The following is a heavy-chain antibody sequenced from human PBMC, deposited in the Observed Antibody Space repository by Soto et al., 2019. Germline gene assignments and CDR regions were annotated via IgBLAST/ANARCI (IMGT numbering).Heavy chain of an antibody. CDR3: ARGRYGDY. Sequence: QVHLVQSGAEVKKPGASVKVSCKGSGYAFTTYGITWVRQAPGQGLEWMGWISAHNGNTNYAQKLQGRVTVPIDTSTITAYMELRSLRSVVTAVYYCARGRYGDYWGQGALVTVSS. CDR2: ISAHNGNT. J-gene: IGHJ4*02. V-gene: IGHV1-18*01. D-gene: IGHD1-1*01. CDR1: GYAFTTYG.